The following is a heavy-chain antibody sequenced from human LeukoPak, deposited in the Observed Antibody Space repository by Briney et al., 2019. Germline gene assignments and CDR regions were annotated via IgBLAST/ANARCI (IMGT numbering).Heavy chain of an antibody. D-gene: IGHD2-21*02. CDR3: ARDRSAYCGGDCYEYGAFDI. Sequence: SETLSLTCTVSGGSVSSYYWSWIRQPAGKGLEWIGRIYTSGSTNYNPSLKSRVTMSVDTSKNQFSLKLSSVTAADTAVYYCARDRSAYCGGDCYEYGAFDIWGQGTMGTVSS. V-gene: IGHV4-4*07. CDR2: IYTSGST. CDR1: GGSVSSYY. J-gene: IGHJ3*02.